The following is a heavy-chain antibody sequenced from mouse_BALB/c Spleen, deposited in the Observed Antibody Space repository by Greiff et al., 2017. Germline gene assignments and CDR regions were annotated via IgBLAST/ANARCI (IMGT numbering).Heavy chain of an antibody. D-gene: IGHD3-1*01. CDR2: INPGSGGT. J-gene: IGHJ4*01. CDR3: ARQLGLPYYAMDY. CDR1: GYAFTNYL. V-gene: IGHV1-54*01. Sequence: QVQLQQSGAELVRPGTSVKVSCKASGYAFTNYLIEWVKQRPGQGLEWIGVINPGSGGTNYNEKFKGKATLTADKSSSTAYMQLSSLTSDDSAVYFCARQLGLPYYAMDYWGQGTSVTVSS.